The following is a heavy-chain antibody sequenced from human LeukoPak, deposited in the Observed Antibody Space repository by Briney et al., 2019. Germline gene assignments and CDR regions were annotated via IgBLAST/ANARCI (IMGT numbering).Heavy chain of an antibody. J-gene: IGHJ4*02. CDR3: ARLPYYYDSSGYMD. V-gene: IGHV1-69*05. Sequence: SVQVSCKASGGTFSSYAISWVRQAPGQGLEWMGRIIPIFGTANYAQKFQGRVTITTDESTSTAYMELSSLRSEDTAVYYCARLPYYYDSSGYMDWGQGTLVTVSS. CDR1: GGTFSSYA. D-gene: IGHD3-22*01. CDR2: IIPIFGTA.